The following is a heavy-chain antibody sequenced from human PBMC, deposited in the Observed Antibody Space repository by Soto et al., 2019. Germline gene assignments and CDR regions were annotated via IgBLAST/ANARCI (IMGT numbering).Heavy chain of an antibody. J-gene: IGHJ3*02. Sequence: GGSLRLSCAASGFTFSSYAMSWVRQAPGKGLEWVSAISGSGGSTYYADSGKGRFTISRDNSKNTLYLQMNSLRAEDTAVYYCAKDREDIVVVPAAMGAFDIWGQGTMVTVSS. CDR2: ISGSGGST. D-gene: IGHD2-2*01. CDR1: GFTFSSYA. V-gene: IGHV3-23*01. CDR3: AKDREDIVVVPAAMGAFDI.